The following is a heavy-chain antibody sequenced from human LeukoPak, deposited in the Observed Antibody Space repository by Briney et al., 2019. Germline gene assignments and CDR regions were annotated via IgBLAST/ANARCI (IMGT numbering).Heavy chain of an antibody. CDR2: INPSGGST. V-gene: IGHV1-46*01. J-gene: IGHJ3*02. Sequence: ASVKVSCKASGYTFTSYYMHWVRQAPGQGLEWMGIINPSGGSTSYAQKFQGRVTMTRDTSTSTVYMELSSLRSEDTAVYYCARGIHDSSGYYYEGDAFDIWGQGTMVTVSS. D-gene: IGHD3-22*01. CDR1: GYTFTSYY. CDR3: ARGIHDSSGYYYEGDAFDI.